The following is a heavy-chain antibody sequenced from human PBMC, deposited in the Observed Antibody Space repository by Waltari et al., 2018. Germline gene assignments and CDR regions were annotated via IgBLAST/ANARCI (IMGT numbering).Heavy chain of an antibody. CDR1: GGTFSSDV. CDR3: AREEDYYYYGMDV. Sequence: QVQLVQSGAEVKKPGSSVKVSCKASGGTFSSDVISWVRQVPGQGLEWMGRIIPIFGTANYAQKLQGRVTMTTDTSTRTAYMELRNLRSDDTAVYYCAREEDYYYYGMDVWGQGTTVNVSS. J-gene: IGHJ6*02. CDR2: IIPIFGTA. V-gene: IGHV1-69*05.